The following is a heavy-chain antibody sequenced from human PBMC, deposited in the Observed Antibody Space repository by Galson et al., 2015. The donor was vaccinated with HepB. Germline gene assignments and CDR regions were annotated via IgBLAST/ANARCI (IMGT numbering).Heavy chain of an antibody. CDR1: GVTFNDYR. CDR2: INGNGRGT. V-gene: IGHV3-20*04. CDR3: ARDGRKRFGDLLGAGNWFDP. J-gene: IGHJ5*02. Sequence: SLRLSCAASGVTFNDYRMNWVRQVPGKGLGWVSWINGNGRGTGYTYSVTGRFTLSSDNAKNSLYLQMNSLRVEDTALYYYARDGRKRFGDLLGAGNWFDPWGQGTLVTVSS. D-gene: IGHD3-10*01.